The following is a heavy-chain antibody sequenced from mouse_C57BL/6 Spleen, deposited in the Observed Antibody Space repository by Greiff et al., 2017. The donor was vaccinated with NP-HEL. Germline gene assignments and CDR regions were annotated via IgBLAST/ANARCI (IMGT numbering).Heavy chain of an antibody. Sequence: QVQLQQPGAELVKPGASVKMSCKASGYTFTSYWITWVKQRPGQGLEWIGDIYPGSGSTNYNEKFKSKATLTVDTSSSTAYMQLSSLTSEDSAVYYCAREGYYEGYYAMDYWGQGTSVTVSS. D-gene: IGHD2-3*01. CDR1: GYTFTSYW. J-gene: IGHJ4*01. CDR2: IYPGSGST. V-gene: IGHV1-55*01. CDR3: AREGYYEGYYAMDY.